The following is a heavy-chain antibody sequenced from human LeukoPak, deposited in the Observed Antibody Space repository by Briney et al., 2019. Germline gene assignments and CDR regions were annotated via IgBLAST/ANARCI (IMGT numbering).Heavy chain of an antibody. CDR2: IKQDGSEK. D-gene: IGHD7-27*01. Sequence: GGSLRLSCAASGFTFSSYAMSWVRQAPGKGLEWVANIKQDGSEKYYVDSVKGRFTISRDNAKNSLYLQMNSLRAEDTAVYYCARDALGKRGYFDYWGQGTLVTVSS. V-gene: IGHV3-7*01. CDR1: GFTFSSYA. CDR3: ARDALGKRGYFDY. J-gene: IGHJ4*02.